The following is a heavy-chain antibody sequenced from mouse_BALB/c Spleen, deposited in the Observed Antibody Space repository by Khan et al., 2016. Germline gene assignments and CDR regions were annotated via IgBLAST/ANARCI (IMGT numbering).Heavy chain of an antibody. V-gene: IGHV1-77*01. CDR2: IYPGSGNT. D-gene: IGHD2-2*01. CDR3: ARSVYYGSCFDY. Sequence: QVQLQQSGAELARPGASVKLSCKASGYTFTDYYINWVKQRTGQGLEWIGEIYPGSGNTYYNEKFKGKATLTVDKSSSTAYMQLSSLTSEDSAVYFCARSVYYGSCFDYWGQGTTLTVSS. J-gene: IGHJ2*01. CDR1: GYTFTDYY.